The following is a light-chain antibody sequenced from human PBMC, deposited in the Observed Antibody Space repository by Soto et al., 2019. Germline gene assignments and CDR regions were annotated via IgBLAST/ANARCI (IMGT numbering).Light chain of an antibody. CDR2: YDS. J-gene: IGLJ2*01. CDR3: QIQVV. CDR1: NIGSKS. V-gene: IGLV3-21*01. Sequence: SYELTQPPSVLVAPGKTARITCGGNNIGSKSVHWYQQKPGQAPVLVIYYDSDRPSGIPERFSGSNSGNTATLTISRVEAGDEADYYCQIQVVFGGGTKLTVL.